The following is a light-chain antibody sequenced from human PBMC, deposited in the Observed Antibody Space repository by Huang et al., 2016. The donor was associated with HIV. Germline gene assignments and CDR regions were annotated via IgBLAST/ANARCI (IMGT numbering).Light chain of an antibody. J-gene: IGKJ4*01. CDR3: QQRSDWPLT. Sequence: DIVLTQSPATLFLSPGQRATLSCRASQNFGSYLAWHQQKPGQSPRLLIYATSNRATGIPARFSGSGSGTDFTLTISSLEPEDFAVYYCQQRSDWPLTFGGGTKVEIK. CDR1: QNFGSY. CDR2: ATS. V-gene: IGKV3-11*01.